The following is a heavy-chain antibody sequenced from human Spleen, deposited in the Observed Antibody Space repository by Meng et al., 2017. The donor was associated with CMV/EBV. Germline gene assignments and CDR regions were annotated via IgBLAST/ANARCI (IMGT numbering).Heavy chain of an antibody. J-gene: IGHJ4*02. CDR3: AREQIDGHYFDY. D-gene: IGHD1/OR15-1a*01. CDR2: IYYSGGT. V-gene: IGHV4-30-4*08. Sequence: SETLSLTCTVSGGSISSGDYYWSWIRQPPGKGLEWIGYIYYSGGTYYNPSLKSRVTVSVDTSKNQFSLKLSSATAADTAVYYCAREQIDGHYFDYWGQGTLVTVSS. CDR1: GGSISSGDYY.